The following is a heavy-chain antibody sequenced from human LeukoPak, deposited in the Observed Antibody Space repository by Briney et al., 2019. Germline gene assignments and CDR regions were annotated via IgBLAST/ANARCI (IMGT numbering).Heavy chain of an antibody. CDR3: ARGPACSGSSCACDY. D-gene: IGHD2-15*01. Sequence: ASVKVSCKASGYTFTGYYMRWVRHAPGQGLEWMVWINPNGGGTNYAQNFQGRVTMTRDTSISTAYMELSRLTSDDTAVYYCARGPACSGSSCACDYWGQRTLVTVSS. CDR2: INPNGGGT. V-gene: IGHV1-2*02. J-gene: IGHJ4*02. CDR1: GYTFTGYY.